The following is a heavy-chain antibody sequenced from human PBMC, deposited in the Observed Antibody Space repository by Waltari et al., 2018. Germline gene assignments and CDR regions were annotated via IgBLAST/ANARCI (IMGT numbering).Heavy chain of an antibody. Sequence: QVQLQESGPGLVKHSETLALTCTVSGDSISNTFCGWIRQAPGGGLDWIGFMYYSGSPYYNPSLGSRVTISVDRAQNQLSLKLTSATAADTAVYYCARLLGDGALDVWGQGTKVTVSS. V-gene: IGHV4-59*08. D-gene: IGHD3-16*01. CDR3: ARLLGDGALDV. CDR2: MYYSGSP. CDR1: GDSISNTF. J-gene: IGHJ3*01.